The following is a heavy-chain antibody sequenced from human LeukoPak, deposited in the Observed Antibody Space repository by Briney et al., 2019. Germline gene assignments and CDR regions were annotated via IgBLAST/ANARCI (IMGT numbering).Heavy chain of an antibody. D-gene: IGHD3-22*01. CDR1: GGSIRSYY. CDR2: IYYSGST. Sequence: SETLSLTCTVSGGSIRSYYWSWIRQPPGKGLEWIGYIYYSGSTNYNPSLKSRVTISVDTSKNQFSLKLGSVTAADTAVYYCARDKKDYYDSSGYYYFAFDIWGQGTMVNVSS. CDR3: ARDKKDYYDSSGYYYFAFDI. V-gene: IGHV4-59*01. J-gene: IGHJ3*02.